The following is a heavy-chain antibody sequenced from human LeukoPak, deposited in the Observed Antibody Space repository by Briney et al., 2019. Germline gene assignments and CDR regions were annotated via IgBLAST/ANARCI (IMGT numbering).Heavy chain of an antibody. J-gene: IGHJ4*02. CDR3: AKDSRGSGRGGNFDY. CDR1: GFTFSSYA. V-gene: IGHV3-23*01. Sequence: GGSLRLSCAASGFTFSSYAMGWVRQAPGNGLEWVSGTSASGETWYADSVKGRFTISRDNSKNTLYLQMNSLRAEDTAVYYCAKDSRGSGRGGNFDYWGQGILVTVSS. CDR2: TSASGET. D-gene: IGHD3-10*01.